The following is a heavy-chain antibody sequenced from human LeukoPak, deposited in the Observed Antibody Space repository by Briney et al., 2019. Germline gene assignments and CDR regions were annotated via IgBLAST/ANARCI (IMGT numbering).Heavy chain of an antibody. V-gene: IGHV1-2*02. D-gene: IGHD3-9*01. J-gene: IGHJ6*03. CDR2: INPNSGGT. CDR1: GYTFTGYY. CDR3: ARDTYYDILGSYYYYYMDV. Sequence: ASVKVSCEASGYTFTGYYMHWVRQAPGQGLEWMGWINPNSGGTNYAQKFQGRVTMTRDTSISTAYMELSRLRSDDTAVYYCARDTYYDILGSYYYYYMDVWGKGTTVTISS.